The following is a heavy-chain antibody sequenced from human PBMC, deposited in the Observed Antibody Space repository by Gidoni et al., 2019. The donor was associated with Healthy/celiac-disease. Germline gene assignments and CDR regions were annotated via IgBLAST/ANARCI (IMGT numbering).Heavy chain of an antibody. CDR2: ISYDGIKT. J-gene: IGHJ6*02. CDR3: APARAYCSGCSCYHYYGMAV. V-gene: IGHV3-30*03. D-gene: IGHD2-15*01. Sequence: QVQLVESRGRELPPGRSLRLACAASAFTVRSSGVHWVRQNPGTGLERVAVISYDGIKTYDADSVKGRFTISRGNSKNTLSLQLQSLRAEAMAVYYCAPARAYCSGCSCYHYYGMAVWGQGTTVTVPS. CDR1: AFTVRSSG.